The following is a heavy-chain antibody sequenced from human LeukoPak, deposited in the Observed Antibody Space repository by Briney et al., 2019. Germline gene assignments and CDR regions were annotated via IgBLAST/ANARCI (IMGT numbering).Heavy chain of an antibody. CDR1: GFTFSDSG. CDR2: IWYDGSNK. CDR3: ARDSGVGGVIINRKPLDY. J-gene: IGHJ4*02. D-gene: IGHD3-10*01. Sequence: PGGSLRLSCAASGFTFSDSGMHWVRQAPGKGLEWVAVIWYDGSNKYYADSVKGRFTIYRDNSKNTLYLQMNSLRAEDTAVYYCARDSGVGGVIINRKPLDYWGQGTLVTVSS. V-gene: IGHV3-33*01.